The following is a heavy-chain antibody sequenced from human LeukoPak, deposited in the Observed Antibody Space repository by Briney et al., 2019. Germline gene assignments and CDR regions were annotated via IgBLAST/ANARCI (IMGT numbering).Heavy chain of an antibody. V-gene: IGHV4-61*01. D-gene: IGHD5/OR15-5a*01. CDR1: GGSISSSSYY. CDR2: IYYSGST. Sequence: SETLSLTCTVSGGSISSSSYYWSWIREPPGKGLEWIGYIYYSGSTNYNPSLKSRVTISVDTSKNQFSLKLSSVTAADTAVYYCARRVYGGRLDYWGQGTLVTVSS. J-gene: IGHJ4*02. CDR3: ARRVYGGRLDY.